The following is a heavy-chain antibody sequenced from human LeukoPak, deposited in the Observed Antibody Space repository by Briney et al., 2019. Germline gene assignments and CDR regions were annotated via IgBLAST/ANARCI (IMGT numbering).Heavy chain of an antibody. CDR3: AKGSYPYSHGMDV. D-gene: IGHD1-26*01. V-gene: IGHV1-18*01. CDR1: GYNFNNYG. J-gene: IGHJ6*02. Sequence: ASVKVSCKASGYNFNNYGVSWVRQAPGQGLEWMGWISAKTGNTNYAQKVQGRVTMTTDTSTTTAYIELRSLGSDDTAVYYCAKGSYPYSHGMDVWGQGTTVTVSS. CDR2: ISAKTGNT.